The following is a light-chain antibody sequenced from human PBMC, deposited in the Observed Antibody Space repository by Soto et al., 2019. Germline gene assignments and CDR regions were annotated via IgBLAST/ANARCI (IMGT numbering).Light chain of an antibody. J-gene: IGLJ2*01. CDR2: DVY. V-gene: IGLV2-14*03. CDR3: GSYTTSGSVV. CDR1: SSDVGAYDY. Sequence: QSALTQPASVSGSPGQSIAISCTGTSSDVGAYDYVSWYQQHPGKAPKVIISDVYNRPSGVSNRFSGSKSGNTASLTISGLQAEDEADYYCGSYTTSGSVVFCGGTKLTVL.